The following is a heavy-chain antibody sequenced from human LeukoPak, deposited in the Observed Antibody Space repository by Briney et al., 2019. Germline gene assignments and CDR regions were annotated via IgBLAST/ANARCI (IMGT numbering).Heavy chain of an antibody. D-gene: IGHD3-22*01. CDR3: ARVRDSSAYDAFDI. V-gene: IGHV3-20*04. Sequence: GGSLRLSCAASGFTFSSYTMSWVRQAPGKGLEWVSGINWNGGSTGYADSVKGRFTISRDNAKNSLYLQMNSLRAEDTALYYCARVRDSSAYDAFDIWGQGTMVTVSS. J-gene: IGHJ3*02. CDR2: INWNGGST. CDR1: GFTFSSYT.